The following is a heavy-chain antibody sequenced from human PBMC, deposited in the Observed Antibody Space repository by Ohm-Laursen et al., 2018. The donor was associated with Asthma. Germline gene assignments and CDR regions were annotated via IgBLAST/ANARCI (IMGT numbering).Heavy chain of an antibody. Sequence: SLRLSCAASGFTFSYFWIHWVRQAPGKGLVWVSRINGDGSTTTYADSVRGRFTITRDNAKNTVYLQMNSLRAEDTAVYYCARPQAGRADRRFDLWGRGTLVTVSS. CDR3: ARPQAGRADRRFDL. D-gene: IGHD6-19*01. V-gene: IGHV3-74*01. CDR2: INGDGSTT. J-gene: IGHJ2*01. CDR1: GFTFSYFW.